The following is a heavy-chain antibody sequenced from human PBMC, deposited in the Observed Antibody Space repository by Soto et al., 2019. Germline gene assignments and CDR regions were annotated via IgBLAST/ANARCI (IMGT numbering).Heavy chain of an antibody. Sequence: QVQLQQSGPGLVKPSQTLSLTCTVYGVSITTGGCYWSWISQRPGKGLEWIGYIYYTGSTDYNPSLKSRVAISLDSSKMQFSLKLRSVTAADTAVYYCARALRPTGDPGCWLFEPWGRGPRVTVSS. CDR3: ARALRPTGDPGCWLFEP. CDR2: IYYTGST. J-gene: IGHJ2*01. D-gene: IGHD1-1*01. V-gene: IGHV4-31*03. CDR1: GVSITTGGCY.